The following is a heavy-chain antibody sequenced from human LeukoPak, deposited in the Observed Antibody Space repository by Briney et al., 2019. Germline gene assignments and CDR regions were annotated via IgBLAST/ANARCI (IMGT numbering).Heavy chain of an antibody. Sequence: ASVKVSCKASGYSFTSYDINWVRQATGQGLEWMGWMSPNSGNTGYTQKFQGRVTMTRSTSISTAYMELRSLRSEDTAVYYCARLGGTWDPADYWGQGTLVTVSS. CDR1: GYSFTSYD. CDR2: MSPNSGNT. D-gene: IGHD3-16*01. J-gene: IGHJ4*02. CDR3: ARLGGTWDPADY. V-gene: IGHV1-8*01.